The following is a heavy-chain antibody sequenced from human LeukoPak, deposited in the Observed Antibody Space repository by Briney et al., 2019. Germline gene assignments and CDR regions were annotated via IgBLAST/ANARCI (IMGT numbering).Heavy chain of an antibody. CDR1: GYRSPKSW. V-gene: IGHV5-51*01. Sequence: GESLKISCKGSGYRSPKSWIGWVRQMPGKGLEWMGIIYPDDSRTRYSPSFQGQVTMSVDKSISTAYLQWSSLKASDTAIYYCARPNYGSADYWGQGTLVTVSS. D-gene: IGHD3-10*01. CDR2: IYPDDSRT. CDR3: ARPNYGSADY. J-gene: IGHJ4*02.